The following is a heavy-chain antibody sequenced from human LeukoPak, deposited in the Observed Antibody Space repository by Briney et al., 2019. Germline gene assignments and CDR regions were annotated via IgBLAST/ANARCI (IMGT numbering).Heavy chain of an antibody. V-gene: IGHV3-48*01. D-gene: IGHD6-19*01. CDR2: ISGNTNTI. CDR3: AKMAVAGPYNCFDS. CDR1: GFTFSSYA. Sequence: PGGSLRLSCAASGFTFSSYAMNWVRQAPGKGLEWVSYISGNTNTIYYADSVKGLFTISRDNAKNSLYLQMNNLRAEDTAVYYCAKMAVAGPYNCFDSWGQGTLVTVSS. J-gene: IGHJ5*01.